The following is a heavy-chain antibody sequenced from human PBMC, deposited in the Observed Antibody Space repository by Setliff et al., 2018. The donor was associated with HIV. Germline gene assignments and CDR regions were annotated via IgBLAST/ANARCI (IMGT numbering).Heavy chain of an antibody. CDR3: ARDNSYYYGSGSHYWYGMDV. CDR2: IHISGAN. CDR1: GGSTSSGSYY. J-gene: IGHJ6*01. Sequence: SETLSLTCTVSGGSTSSGSYYWSWIRQPAGKGLEYIGRIHISGANDYNPSLEGRITMSVDRSKNQFSLRLTSVTAADTAVYYCARDNSYYYGSGSHYWYGMDVWGQGTTVTVSS. D-gene: IGHD3-10*01. V-gene: IGHV4-61*02.